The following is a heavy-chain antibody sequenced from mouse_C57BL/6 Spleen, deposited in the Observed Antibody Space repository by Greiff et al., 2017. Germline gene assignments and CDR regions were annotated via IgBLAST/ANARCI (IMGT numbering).Heavy chain of an antibody. CDR3: ARGEGY. V-gene: IGHV5-6*01. J-gene: IGHJ2*01. CDR1: GFTFSSYG. CDR2: ISSGGSYT. Sequence: EVMLVESGGDLVKPGGSLKLSCAASGFTFSSYGMSWVRQTPDKRLEWVATISSGGSYTYYPDSVKGRFTISRDNAKNTLYLQMSSLKSEDTAMYYCARGEGYWGQGTTLTVSS.